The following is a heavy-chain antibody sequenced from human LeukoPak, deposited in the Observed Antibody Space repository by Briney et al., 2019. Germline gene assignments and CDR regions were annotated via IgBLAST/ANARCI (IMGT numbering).Heavy chain of an antibody. Sequence: GGSLRLSCAASGFTFGTYWMGWVRQAPGKGLEWVANIKQDGSEKSYVDSVKGRFTISRDNAKNSLDLQMNSLRAEDTAVYYCARGVGGADYWGQGTLVTVSS. J-gene: IGHJ4*02. V-gene: IGHV3-7*01. CDR1: GFTFGTYW. D-gene: IGHD2-21*01. CDR2: IKQDGSEK. CDR3: ARGVGGADY.